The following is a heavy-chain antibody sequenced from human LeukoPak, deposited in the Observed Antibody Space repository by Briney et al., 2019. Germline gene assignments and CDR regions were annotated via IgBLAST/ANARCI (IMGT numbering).Heavy chain of an antibody. CDR2: ISSSGGST. J-gene: IGHJ1*01. CDR1: GFVFRSYA. Sequence: PGGSLRLSCAASGFVFRSYAMSWVRQAPGKGLEWVSGISSSGGSTYHADSVRGRFTISRDNSKNTLYLQMSSLRAEDTAVYYCVKDLGYYDSSGYILWGQGTLVTVSS. CDR3: VKDLGYYDSSGYIL. V-gene: IGHV3-64D*09. D-gene: IGHD3-22*01.